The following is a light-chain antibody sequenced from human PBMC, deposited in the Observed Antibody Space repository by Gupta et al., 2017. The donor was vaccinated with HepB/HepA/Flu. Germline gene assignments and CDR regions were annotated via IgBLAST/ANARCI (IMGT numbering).Light chain of an antibody. J-gene: IGKJ1*01. CDR1: QRISSN. CDR3: QQYNDWPRT. V-gene: IGKV3-15*01. CDR2: DAS. Sequence: EIVMTQSPATLSVSPGERAVLSCRASQRISSNLVWYQQKPGQAPRLLIYDASSRASGIPARFSGSWSGTEFNLTSSSLQSEYFAVFYCQQYNDWPRTFGQGTKVEVK.